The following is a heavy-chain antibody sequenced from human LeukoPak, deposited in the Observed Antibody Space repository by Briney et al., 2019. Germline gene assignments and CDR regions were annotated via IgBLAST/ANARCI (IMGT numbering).Heavy chain of an antibody. CDR1: GFTFSDYY. J-gene: IGHJ6*03. Sequence: GGSLRLSCAASGFTFSDYYMSWIRQAPGKGLEWVSYISSSGSTIYYADSVKGRFTISRDNAKNSLYLQMNSLRAEDTAVYYCATSPVVAPGYYYMDVWGKGTAVTVSS. CDR3: ATSPVVAPGYYYMDV. D-gene: IGHD3-22*01. CDR2: ISSSGSTI. V-gene: IGHV3-11*01.